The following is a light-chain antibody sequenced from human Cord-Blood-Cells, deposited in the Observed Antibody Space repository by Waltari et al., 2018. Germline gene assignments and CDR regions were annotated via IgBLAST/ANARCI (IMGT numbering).Light chain of an antibody. CDR3: CSYAGVWV. J-gene: IGLJ3*02. CDR2: EGS. Sequence: QSALTQPASVSGSPGQSITISCPGTSSDVGRYNLFSWYPQHPGKAPKLLIYEGSKRPSGVSTRFSGSKSGNTASLTISGLQAEDEADYYCCSYAGVWVFGGGTKLTVL. CDR1: SSDVGRYNL. V-gene: IGLV2-23*01.